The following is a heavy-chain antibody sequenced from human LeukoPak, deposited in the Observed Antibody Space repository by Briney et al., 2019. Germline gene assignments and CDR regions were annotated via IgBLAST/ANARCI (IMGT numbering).Heavy chain of an antibody. CDR3: ARARCDTCGYGS. Sequence: GGSLRLSCAASGFAVCNNYMSWVRQAPGKGLEWVAVIYDGGHTDYADSVKGRFTISRDSSKNTLYLQMNSLRPEDTAEYYCARARCDTCGYGSWGQGTLVTVSS. J-gene: IGHJ5*02. D-gene: IGHD3-22*01. CDR2: IYDGGHT. CDR1: GFAVCNNY. V-gene: IGHV3-66*02.